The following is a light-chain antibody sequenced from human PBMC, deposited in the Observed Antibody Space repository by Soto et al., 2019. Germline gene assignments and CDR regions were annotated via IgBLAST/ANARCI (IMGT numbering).Light chain of an antibody. Sequence: AIQLTQSPSSLSASVGDRVTITCRASQGIRNDLGWYQQKPGKAPKLLIYSASYLHSGVPSRFSGSGSGTDFTLTISSLQPEDFATYYCLQDYNYPFTFGPGTTVDVK. CDR1: QGIRND. V-gene: IGKV1-6*01. CDR3: LQDYNYPFT. CDR2: SAS. J-gene: IGKJ3*01.